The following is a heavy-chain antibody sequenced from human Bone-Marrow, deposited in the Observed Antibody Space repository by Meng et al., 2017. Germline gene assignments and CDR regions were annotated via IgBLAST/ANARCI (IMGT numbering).Heavy chain of an antibody. D-gene: IGHD3-10*01. J-gene: IGHJ6*02. V-gene: IGHV1-69*13. CDR3: ATRSNYYGSGSYRDYYYYGMDV. Sequence: SVKVSCKASGGTFSSYAIGWVRQAPGQGLEWMGGIIPIFGTANYAQKFQGRVTITADESTSTAYMELSSLRSEDTAVYYCATRSNYYGSGSYRDYYYYGMDVWGQGTTVTVSS. CDR2: IIPIFGTA. CDR1: GGTFSSYA.